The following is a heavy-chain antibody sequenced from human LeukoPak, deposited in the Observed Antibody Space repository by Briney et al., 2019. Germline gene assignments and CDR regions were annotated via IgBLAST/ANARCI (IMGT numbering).Heavy chain of an antibody. CDR3: ATSILTSESTVFDY. Sequence: GESLKISCKGSGYSFTSYWIGWVRQMPGKGLEWMGIIYPGDSDTRYSPSFQGQVTFSADKSISTAYLQWSSLQASDTAMYYCATSILTSESTVFDYWGQGTLVTVSS. CDR2: IYPGDSDT. CDR1: GYSFTSYW. J-gene: IGHJ4*02. V-gene: IGHV5-51*01.